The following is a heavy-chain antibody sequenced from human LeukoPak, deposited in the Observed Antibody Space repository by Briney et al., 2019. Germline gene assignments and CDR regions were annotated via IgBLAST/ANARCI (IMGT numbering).Heavy chain of an antibody. D-gene: IGHD3-10*01. CDR3: ASEPRVTMVQGVIIEGGGFDY. J-gene: IGHJ4*02. CDR1: GGSIRSYY. Sequence: SETLSLTCTVSGGSIRSYYWSWIRQPAGKGLEWVGRIYTSGSTNYNPSLKSRVTMSVDTSKKQFSLKLSSVTAADTAVYYCASEPRVTMVQGVIIEGGGFDYWGQGTLVTVSS. CDR2: IYTSGST. V-gene: IGHV4-4*07.